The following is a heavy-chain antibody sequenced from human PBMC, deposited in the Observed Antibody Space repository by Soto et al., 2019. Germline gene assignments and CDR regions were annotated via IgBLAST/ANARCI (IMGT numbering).Heavy chain of an antibody. CDR3: ARGLNTAALSFEY. Sequence: PGGSLRLSCTASGFTFGDYAMSWFRQAPGKGLEWVSGINWNGASAGYADSVEGRFTISRDNAKNSLYLQMNSLRAEDTALYYCARGLNTAALSFEYWGQGTLVTVSS. CDR1: GFTFGDYA. J-gene: IGHJ4*01. D-gene: IGHD4-17*01. CDR2: INWNGASA. V-gene: IGHV3-20*04.